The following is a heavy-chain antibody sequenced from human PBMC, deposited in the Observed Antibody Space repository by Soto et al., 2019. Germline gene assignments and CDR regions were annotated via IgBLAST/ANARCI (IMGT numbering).Heavy chain of an antibody. CDR2: ISFDGSNK. CDR3: AKDRRDCGTSSCYTTHCYYYGLDV. J-gene: IGHJ6*02. Sequence: QVQLVESGGGVVQPGRSLRLSCEVSGFTFSSNGMHWVRQAPGKGLEWVAVISFDGSNKYYVDSVKGRFIISRDNSKNTLYLQMNSLRDDDTAVYYCAKDRRDCGTSSCYTTHCYYYGLDVWGQGTTVTVSS. D-gene: IGHD2-2*02. CDR1: GFTFSSNG. V-gene: IGHV3-30*18.